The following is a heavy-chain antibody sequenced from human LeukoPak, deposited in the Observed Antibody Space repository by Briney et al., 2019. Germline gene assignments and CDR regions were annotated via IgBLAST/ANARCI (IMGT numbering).Heavy chain of an antibody. CDR2: ISSSSSYI. J-gene: IGHJ4*02. D-gene: IGHD6-13*01. CDR3: ARDPRIAAAGLGDY. V-gene: IGHV3-21*01. Sequence: GGSLRLSCAASGFTFSSYSMNWVRQAPGKGLEWVSSISSSSSYIYYADSVKGRFTISRDNAKNSLYLQMNSLRAEDTAVYYCARDPRIAAAGLGDYWGQGTLVTVSS. CDR1: GFTFSSYS.